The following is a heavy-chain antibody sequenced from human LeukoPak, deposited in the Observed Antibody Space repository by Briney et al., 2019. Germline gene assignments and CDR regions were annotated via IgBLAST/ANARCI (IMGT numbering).Heavy chain of an antibody. D-gene: IGHD3-16*01. J-gene: IGHJ4*02. V-gene: IGHV3-30*04. Sequence: GGSLRLSCAASGFTFSSYAMHWVRQAPGMGLEWVAVTSYDGSNKYYADSVKGRFTISRDNSKNTLYLQMNSLRAEDTAVYYCARWGSRLPFDYWGQGTLVTVSS. CDR1: GFTFSSYA. CDR3: ARWGSRLPFDY. CDR2: TSYDGSNK.